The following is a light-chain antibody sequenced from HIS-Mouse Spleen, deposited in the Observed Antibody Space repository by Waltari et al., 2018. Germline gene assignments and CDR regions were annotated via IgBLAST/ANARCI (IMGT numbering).Light chain of an antibody. J-gene: IGLJ3*02. V-gene: IGLV2-23*01. CDR1: SSDVRSYNL. Sequence: QSALTQPASVSGSPGQSITIPCTGTSSDVRSYNLFPWYQQHPGKAPKLMIYEGSKRPSGVSNRFSGSKSGNTASLTISGLQAEDEADYYCCSYAGSSTWVFGGGTKLTVL. CDR2: EGS. CDR3: CSYAGSSTWV.